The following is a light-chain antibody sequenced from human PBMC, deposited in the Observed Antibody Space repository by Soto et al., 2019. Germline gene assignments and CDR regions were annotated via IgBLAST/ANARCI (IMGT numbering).Light chain of an antibody. V-gene: IGLV2-23*03. J-gene: IGLJ1*01. CDR3: CSYAGSSTFYV. CDR2: EGS. Sequence: HSALTQPASVSGSPGQSITISCTGTSSDVGSYNLVSWYQQHPGKAPKLMIYEGSKRPSGVSNRFSGSKSGNTASLTISGLQAEDEADYYCCSYAGSSTFYVFGTGTKVNVL. CDR1: SSDVGSYNL.